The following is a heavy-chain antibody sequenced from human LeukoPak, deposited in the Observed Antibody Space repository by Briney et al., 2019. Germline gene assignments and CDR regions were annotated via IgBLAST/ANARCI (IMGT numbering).Heavy chain of an antibody. CDR1: GFTYSSYS. D-gene: IGHD3-10*01. CDR3: AKSDCGSDGCKLLNY. J-gene: IGHJ4*02. V-gene: IGHV3-21*04. CDR2: ISSSSSYI. Sequence: PGGSLRLSCAASGFTYSSYSMNWVRQAPGKGLEWVSSISSSSSYIYYADSVMGRFTISRDNAKNTVSLQMNNLRAEDTAVYYCAKSDCGSDGCKLLNYWGQGTLVIASS.